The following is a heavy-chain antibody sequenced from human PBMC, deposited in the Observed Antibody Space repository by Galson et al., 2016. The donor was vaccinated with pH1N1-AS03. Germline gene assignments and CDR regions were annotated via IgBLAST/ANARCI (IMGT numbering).Heavy chain of an antibody. J-gene: IGHJ4*02. Sequence: SLRLSCAASGFTFSDYYMSWIRQAPGKGLEWISCITSSGGSGPTIYYADSVKGRFTISGDNAKNSLYLQMNSLRADDTADYYCARGWYDIWTGYLVDPFDYWGQGALVTVSS. D-gene: IGHD3-9*01. CDR1: GFTFSDYY. CDR2: ITSSGGSGPTI. V-gene: IGHV3-11*01. CDR3: ARGWYDIWTGYLVDPFDY.